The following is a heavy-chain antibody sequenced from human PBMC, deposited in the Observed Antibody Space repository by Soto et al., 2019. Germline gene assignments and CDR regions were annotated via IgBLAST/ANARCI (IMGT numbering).Heavy chain of an antibody. CDR1: GFSLSTSGVG. CDR3: AHDHYNSRRGFER. CDR2: IYWDDDK. J-gene: IGHJ5*02. D-gene: IGHD3-3*01. Sequence: QITLKESGPTLVKPTQTLTLTCTFSGFSLSTSGVGVGWIRQPPGKALEWLALIYWDDDKRHSPSLKSRLTXTXDXXRDHVALTMSNMDPVHTATYYCAHDHYNSRRGFERWGQGTLVTVS. V-gene: IGHV2-5*02.